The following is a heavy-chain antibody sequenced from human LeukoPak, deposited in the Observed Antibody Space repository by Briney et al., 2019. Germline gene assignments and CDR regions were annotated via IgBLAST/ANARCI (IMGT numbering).Heavy chain of an antibody. J-gene: IGHJ4*02. CDR3: VKGSGGSVLEH. D-gene: IGHD2-15*01. CDR2: LSYDGKNE. Sequence: PGGSLRLSCAASRFIFSGSTMHWVRQAPGKGLEWVAVLSYDGKNEYYGDSLKDRFTISRDNSKDTLYLQVNSLRHEDAAVYYCVKGSGGSVLEHWGQGTLVTVSS. CDR1: RFIFSGST. V-gene: IGHV3-30*01.